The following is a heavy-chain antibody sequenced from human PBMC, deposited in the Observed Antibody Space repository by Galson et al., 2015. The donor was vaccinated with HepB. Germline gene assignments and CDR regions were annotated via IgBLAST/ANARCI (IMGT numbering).Heavy chain of an antibody. CDR3: ARTYSSGFRTYYYYMDV. CDR1: GGTFSSYT. V-gene: IGHV1-69*13. D-gene: IGHD6-19*01. CDR2: IIPIFGTA. Sequence: SVKVSCKASGGTFSSYTISWVRQAPGQGLEWMGGIIPIFGTANYAQKFQGRVTITADESTSTAYMELSSLRSEDTAVYYCARTYSSGFRTYYYYMDVWGKGTTVTVSS. J-gene: IGHJ6*03.